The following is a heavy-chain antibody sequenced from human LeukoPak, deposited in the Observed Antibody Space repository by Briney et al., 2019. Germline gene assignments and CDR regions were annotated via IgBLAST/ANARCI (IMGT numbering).Heavy chain of an antibody. J-gene: IGHJ4*02. CDR2: INAGNGDT. Sequence: GASVKVSCKASGYTFTNYAVNWLRQAPGQRLEWMGWINAGNGDTKSSQNYQARVTITRDASASTAYMELSSLTSEDTAVYICARGLWSAHRREYYFDSWGQGTLVTVSS. D-gene: IGHD3-3*01. CDR3: ARGLWSAHRREYYFDS. V-gene: IGHV1-3*01. CDR1: GYTFTNYA.